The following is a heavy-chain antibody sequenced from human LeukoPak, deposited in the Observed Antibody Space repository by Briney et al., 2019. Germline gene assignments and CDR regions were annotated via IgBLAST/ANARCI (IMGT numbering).Heavy chain of an antibody. CDR2: IYPGDADT. CDR3: ARQGIMVAGAFDF. J-gene: IGHJ4*02. V-gene: IGHV5-51*01. D-gene: IGHD2-15*01. Sequence: GASLQISCKGSGSSFPNYWIGWVRQLPGKGLEWMGIIYPGDADTRYSPSFQGQVTISADKSINTAFLQWSSLKASDTAMYYCARQGIMVAGAFDFWGQGTVVTVSS. CDR1: GSSFPNYW.